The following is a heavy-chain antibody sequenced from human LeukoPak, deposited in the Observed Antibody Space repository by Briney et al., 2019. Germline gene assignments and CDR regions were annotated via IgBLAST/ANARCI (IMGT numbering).Heavy chain of an antibody. CDR1: GGSFSGYY. CDR3: ASRSLPAGSVY. CDR2: INHSGST. V-gene: IGHV4-34*01. J-gene: IGHJ4*02. Sequence: PSETPSLTCAVYGGSFSGYYWSWIRQPPGKGLEWIGEINHSGSTNYNPSLKSRVTISVDTSKNQFSLKLSSVTAADTAVYYCASRSLPAGSVYWGQGTLVTVSS.